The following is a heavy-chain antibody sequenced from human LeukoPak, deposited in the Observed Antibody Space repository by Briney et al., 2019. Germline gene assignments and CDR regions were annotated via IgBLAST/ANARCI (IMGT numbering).Heavy chain of an antibody. CDR2: IYYSGST. D-gene: IGHD2-2*01. Sequence: SQTLSLTCTVSGGSISSGDYYWSWIRQHPGKGLEGSGYIYYSGSTYYNPSLKSRVTISVDTSKNQFSLKLSSVTAADTAVYYCARGGRYCSGTSCYRLFDYWGQGTLVTVSS. CDR1: GGSISSGDYY. V-gene: IGHV4-31*03. CDR3: ARGGRYCSGTSCYRLFDY. J-gene: IGHJ4*02.